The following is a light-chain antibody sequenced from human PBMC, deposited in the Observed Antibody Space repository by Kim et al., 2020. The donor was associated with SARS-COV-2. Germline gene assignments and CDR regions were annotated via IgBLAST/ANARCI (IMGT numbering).Light chain of an antibody. CDR2: AAS. J-gene: IGKJ1*01. V-gene: IGKV1-27*01. CDR1: QNITNT. Sequence: ASVGDIVTITCRASQNITNTLAWYQQKPGKAPNLLIYAASTLQSGVPSRFSGSGSGTQFTLTIGSLQTEDVATYYCQKYNSAPWTFGPGTKVDIK. CDR3: QKYNSAPWT.